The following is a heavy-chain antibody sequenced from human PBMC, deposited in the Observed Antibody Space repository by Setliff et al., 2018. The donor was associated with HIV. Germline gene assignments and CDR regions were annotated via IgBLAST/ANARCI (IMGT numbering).Heavy chain of an antibody. V-gene: IGHV4-61*08. CDR3: ARDFTYDNSGSLTGYGMDV. CDR2: IYYGGSA. CDR1: GGSISSGGYY. Sequence: SETLSLTCTVSGGSISSGGYYWSWIRQHPGKGLEWIGYIYYGGSANYKPSLKSRVTISTDWHRNQFSLELRSVTTADTAVYYCARDFTYDNSGSLTGYGMDVWGQGTAVTVSS. D-gene: IGHD3-22*01. J-gene: IGHJ6*02.